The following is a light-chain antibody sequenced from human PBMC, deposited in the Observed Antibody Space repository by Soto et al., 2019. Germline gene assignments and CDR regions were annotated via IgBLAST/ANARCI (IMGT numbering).Light chain of an antibody. CDR3: QQYYNWPRT. CDR1: LRLSTN. Sequence: PGERVTLSCRASLRLSTNLAWYQQRPGQAPRLLIYGASTRATGIPARFSGSGSGTEFTLTISSLQSEDFAVYYCQQYYNWPRTFGQGTKVDIK. J-gene: IGKJ1*01. V-gene: IGKV3D-15*01. CDR2: GAS.